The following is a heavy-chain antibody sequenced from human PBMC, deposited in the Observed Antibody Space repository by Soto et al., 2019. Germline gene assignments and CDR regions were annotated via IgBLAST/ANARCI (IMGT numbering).Heavy chain of an antibody. CDR2: IWYDGSNK. J-gene: IGHJ4*02. D-gene: IGHD3-10*01. CDR1: GFTFSSYG. Sequence: GGSLRLSCAASGFTFSSYGMHWVRQAPGKGLEWVAVIWYDGSNKYYADSVKGRFTISRDNSKNTLYLQMNSLRAEDTAVYYCARSSSALPFDYWGQGTLVTVSS. CDR3: ARSSSALPFDY. V-gene: IGHV3-33*01.